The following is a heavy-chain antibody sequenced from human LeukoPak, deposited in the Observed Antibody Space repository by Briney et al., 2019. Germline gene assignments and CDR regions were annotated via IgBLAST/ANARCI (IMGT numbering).Heavy chain of an antibody. D-gene: IGHD3-22*01. CDR1: GGTFSSYA. V-gene: IGHV1-69*04. CDR2: IIPILGLA. Sequence: GASVKVSCKASGGTFSSYAISWVRQAPGQGLEWMGRIIPILGLANYAQKFQGRVTITADKSTSTAYMELSSLRSEDTAVYYCARQYYYDSSGYTAFDIWGQGTMVTVSS. CDR3: ARQYYYDSSGYTAFDI. J-gene: IGHJ3*02.